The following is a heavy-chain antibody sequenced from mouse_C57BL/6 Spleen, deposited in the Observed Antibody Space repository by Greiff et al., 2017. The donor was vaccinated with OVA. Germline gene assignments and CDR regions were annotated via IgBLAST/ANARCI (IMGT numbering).Heavy chain of an antibody. CDR3: ARYLYYYGSSFAY. J-gene: IGHJ3*01. V-gene: IGHV7-3*01. CDR1: GFTFTDYY. CDR2: IRNKANGYTT. D-gene: IGHD1-1*01. Sequence: EVKLVESGGGLVQPGGSLSLSCAASGFTFTDYYMSWVRQPPGKALEWLGFIRNKANGYTTEYSASVKGRFTISRDNSQSILYLQMNALRAEDSATYYCARYLYYYGSSFAYWGQGTLVTVSA.